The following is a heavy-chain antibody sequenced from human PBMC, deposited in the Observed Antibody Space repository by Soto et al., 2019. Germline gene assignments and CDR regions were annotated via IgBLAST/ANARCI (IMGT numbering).Heavy chain of an antibody. CDR3: AKDNPGVVNTYFDY. D-gene: IGHD3-3*01. CDR2: INLSGGTT. Sequence: GGSLRLSWAASGFTFSNYAMNWVRQAPGKGLEWVSGINLSGGTTYYADSVKGRLTISRDNSKNTLYLQMNSLRAEDTAVYYCAKDNPGVVNTYFDYWGQGTLVTVSS. J-gene: IGHJ4*02. V-gene: IGHV3-23*01. CDR1: GFTFSNYA.